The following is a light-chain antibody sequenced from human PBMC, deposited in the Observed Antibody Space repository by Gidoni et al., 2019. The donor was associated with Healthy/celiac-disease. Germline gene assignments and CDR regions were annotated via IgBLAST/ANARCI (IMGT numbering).Light chain of an antibody. CDR3: QQRSNWPT. J-gene: IGKJ5*01. V-gene: IGKV3-11*01. Sequence: EIVLTQSPATLSLSPGERATLSCRPSQSVSSYLAWYQQKPGQAPRLLIDDASNRATGIPARFSGSGSGTDFTITISSLEPEDFAVYYCQQRSNWPTFGQGTRLEIK. CDR1: QSVSSY. CDR2: DAS.